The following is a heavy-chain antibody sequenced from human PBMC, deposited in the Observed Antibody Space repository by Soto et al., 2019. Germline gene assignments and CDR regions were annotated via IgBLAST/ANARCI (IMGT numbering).Heavy chain of an antibody. V-gene: IGHV2-5*02. D-gene: IGHD3-22*01. J-gene: IGHJ4*02. Sequence: SGPNAGEPTQTLTLTCTFSGFALNTGGAGVGWIRQPPGKALEWLVFIYWDDNKFYTPSLKSRLTIAKDTSKNQVVLTMTNMDPVDTATYYCAHKQAPDNDNDYFDYWGQGILVTVSS. CDR2: IYWDDNK. CDR1: GFALNTGGAG. CDR3: AHKQAPDNDNDYFDY.